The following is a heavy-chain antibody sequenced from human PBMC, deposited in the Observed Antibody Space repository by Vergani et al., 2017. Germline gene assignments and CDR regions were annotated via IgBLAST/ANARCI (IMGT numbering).Heavy chain of an antibody. CDR2: FHTSGST. CDR1: GGSINSHNYY. D-gene: IGHD2-15*01. J-gene: IGHJ4*02. Sequence: QVQLQESGPGLVKPSQTLSLTCTVSGGSINSHNYYRSWLRHPAGNGLELIGRFHTSGSTNYNPSLKSLVTMPEDTSKNQFSLNLPSVTAADTAVYFCARWSCLGGRCYKPLFDYWGQGILVTVSS. V-gene: IGHV4-61*02. CDR3: ARWSCLGGRCYKPLFDY.